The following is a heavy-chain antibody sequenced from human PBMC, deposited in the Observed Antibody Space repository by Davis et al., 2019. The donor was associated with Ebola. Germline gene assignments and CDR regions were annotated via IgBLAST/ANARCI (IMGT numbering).Heavy chain of an antibody. CDR2: IHHGGSA. CDR3: ARDTRPCGGDCYDDTFDM. V-gene: IGHV4-59*11. D-gene: IGHD2-21*01. Sequence: PSETLSLTCTVSGVSITTHFWSWICQSPGKGLDWVGYIHHGGSANSNPSLKSRATFSIDTSKSQVSLKLTSVTAADTAVYYCARDTRPCGGDCYDDTFDMWGQGTMVIVSS. J-gene: IGHJ3*02. CDR1: GVSITTHF.